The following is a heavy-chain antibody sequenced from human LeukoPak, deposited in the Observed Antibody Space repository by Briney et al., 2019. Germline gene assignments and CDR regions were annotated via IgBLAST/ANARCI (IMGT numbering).Heavy chain of an antibody. CDR3: ARESDDYGDTNLDY. Sequence: PGGSLRLSCAASGFTFSSYSMNWVRQAPGKGLEWVSSISSSSSYIYYADSMKGRFTISRDNAKNSLYLQTNSLRAEDTAVYYCARESDDYGDTNLDYWGQGTLVTVSS. J-gene: IGHJ4*02. D-gene: IGHD4-17*01. V-gene: IGHV3-21*01. CDR2: ISSSSSYI. CDR1: GFTFSSYS.